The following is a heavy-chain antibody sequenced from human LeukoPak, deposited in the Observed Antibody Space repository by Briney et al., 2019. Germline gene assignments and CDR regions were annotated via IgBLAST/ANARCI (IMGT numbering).Heavy chain of an antibody. CDR2: ISAYNGNT. V-gene: IGHV1-18*01. Sequence: ASVKVSCKASGYTFTSYGISWVRQAPGQGLEWMGWISAYNGNTNYAQKLQGRVTMTTDTSTSTAYMELRSLRSDDTAVYYCARDARAPYDFWSGSLYGMDVWGQGTTDSVSS. D-gene: IGHD3-3*01. CDR1: GYTFTSYG. CDR3: ARDARAPYDFWSGSLYGMDV. J-gene: IGHJ6*02.